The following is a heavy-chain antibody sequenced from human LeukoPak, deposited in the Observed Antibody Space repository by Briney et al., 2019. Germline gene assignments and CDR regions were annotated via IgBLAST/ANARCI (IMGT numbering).Heavy chain of an antibody. J-gene: IGHJ4*02. CDR2: INPSGGST. D-gene: IGHD3-22*01. CDR3: ARDYYASSGYYYFDY. V-gene: IGHV1-46*03. Sequence: ASVKVSCKASGYTFTSYYMHWVRQAPGQGLEWMGIINPSGGSTSYAQKFQGRVTMTRDTSTSTAYMELSSLRSDDTAVYYCARDYYASSGYYYFDYWGQGTLVTVSS. CDR1: GYTFTSYY.